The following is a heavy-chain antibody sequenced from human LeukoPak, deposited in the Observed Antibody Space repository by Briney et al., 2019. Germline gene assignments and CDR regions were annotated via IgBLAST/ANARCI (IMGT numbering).Heavy chain of an antibody. V-gene: IGHV4-39*07. Sequence: PSETLSLTCTVSGGSISSSSYYWGWIRQPPGKGLEWIGSIYYSGSTYYNPSLKSRVTISVDTSKNQFSLKLSSVTAADTAVYYCARERRWFGESWFDPWGQGTLVTVSS. CDR1: GGSISSSSYY. J-gene: IGHJ5*02. D-gene: IGHD3-10*01. CDR3: ARERRWFGESWFDP. CDR2: IYYSGST.